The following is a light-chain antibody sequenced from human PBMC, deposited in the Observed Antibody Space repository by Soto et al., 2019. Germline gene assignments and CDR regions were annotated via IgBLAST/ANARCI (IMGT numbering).Light chain of an antibody. CDR1: QSVDNW. CDR3: QQYKTYSPT. Sequence: DIQVTQSPSALSASVGDRVTITCRASQSVDNWLAWYQRRPGKAPKLLIYMASTLEVGVPSRFSGSPSGTEFTLTISSLQPDDSATYYCQQYKTYSPTFGQGTKVEI. V-gene: IGKV1-5*03. CDR2: MAS. J-gene: IGKJ1*01.